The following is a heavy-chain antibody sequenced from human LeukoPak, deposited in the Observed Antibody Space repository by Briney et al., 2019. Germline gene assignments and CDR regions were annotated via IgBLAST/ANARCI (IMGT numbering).Heavy chain of an antibody. V-gene: IGHV6-1*01. J-gene: IGHJ5*02. CDR1: GDSVSSNSAA. CDR3: ARRLTQYDCFDP. D-gene: IGHD2-2*01. CDR2: SYYRSKWYN. Sequence: SQTLSLTCAISGDSVSSNSAAWNWIRQSPSRGLEWLGRSYYRSKWYNDYAVSVKSRITVNPDTSKNQFSLHLNSVTPEDTAVYYCARRLTQYDCFDPWGQGILVTVSS.